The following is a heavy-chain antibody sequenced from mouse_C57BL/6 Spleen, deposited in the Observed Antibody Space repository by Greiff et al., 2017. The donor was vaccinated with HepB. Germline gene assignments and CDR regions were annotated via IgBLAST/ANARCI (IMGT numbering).Heavy chain of an antibody. V-gene: IGHV1-5*01. J-gene: IGHJ2*01. Sequence: VQLQQSGTVLARPGASVKMSCKTSGYTFTSYWMHWVKQRPGQGLEWIGAIYPGNSDTSYNQKFKGKAKLTAVTSASTAYMELSSLTNEDSAVYYCTRDSSGTDYFDYWGQGTTLTVSS. CDR2: IYPGNSDT. CDR1: GYTFTSYW. D-gene: IGHD3-2*02. CDR3: TRDSSGTDYFDY.